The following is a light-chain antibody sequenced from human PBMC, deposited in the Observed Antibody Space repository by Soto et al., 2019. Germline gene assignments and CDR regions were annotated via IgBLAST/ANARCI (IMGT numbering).Light chain of an antibody. Sequence: QSVLTQPASVSGSPGQSITISCTGTTSDVGGYNFVSWYQQHPGKAPKLMIYEVSNRPSGVSNRFSGSKSGNTASLTISGLLAEDEADYYCGSYTSRSTVGVFGGGTKLTVL. CDR3: GSYTSRSTVGV. J-gene: IGLJ3*02. CDR1: TSDVGGYNF. V-gene: IGLV2-14*01. CDR2: EVS.